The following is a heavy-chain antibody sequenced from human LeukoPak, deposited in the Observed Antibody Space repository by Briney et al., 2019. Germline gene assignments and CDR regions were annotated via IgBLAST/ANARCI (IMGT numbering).Heavy chain of an antibody. D-gene: IGHD6-13*01. CDR3: ARDFAAAAEGDY. V-gene: IGHV3-30*03. CDR1: GFTFSSYG. J-gene: IGHJ4*02. CDR2: ISYDGSNK. Sequence: PGGSLRLSCAASGFTFSSYGMHWVRQAPGKGLEWVAVISYDGSNKYYADSVKGRFTISRDNSKNTLYLQMNSLRAEDTAVYYCARDFAAAAEGDYWGQGTLVTVSS.